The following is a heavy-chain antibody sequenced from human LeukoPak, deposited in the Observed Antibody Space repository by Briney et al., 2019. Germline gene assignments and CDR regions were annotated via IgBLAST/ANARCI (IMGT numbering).Heavy chain of an antibody. V-gene: IGHV3-23*01. CDR2: ISGSGGST. CDR1: GFTFSSYA. D-gene: IGHD3-22*01. J-gene: IGHJ4*02. CDR3: AKARLPPRYYYDSSGYYYAFDY. Sequence: GGSLRLSCAASGFTFSSYAMSWARQAPGKGLEWVSAISGSGGSTYYADSVKGRFTISRDNSKNTLYLQMNSLRAEDTAVYYCAKARLPPRYYYDSSGYYYAFDYWGQGTLVTVSS.